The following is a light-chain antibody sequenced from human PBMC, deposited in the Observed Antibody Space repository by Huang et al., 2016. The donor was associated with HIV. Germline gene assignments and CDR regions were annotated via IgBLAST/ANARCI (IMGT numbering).Light chain of an antibody. J-gene: IGKJ2*01. V-gene: IGKV3-15*01. CDR3: QHYRVWPPVYT. CDR2: AAS. Sequence: EIVMTQSPATLSVSPGERATLSCRASQTVSSNLAWYQQKPGQAPRLLIYAASTRATDIPARFSGSGSGTEFTLTISSLQPEDFAVYYCQHYRVWPPVYTFGQGTKLEIK. CDR1: QTVSSN.